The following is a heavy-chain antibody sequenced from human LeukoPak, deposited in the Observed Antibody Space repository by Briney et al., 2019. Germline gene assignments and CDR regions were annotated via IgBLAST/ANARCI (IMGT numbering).Heavy chain of an antibody. CDR1: GFTFSSYW. Sequence: GGSLRLSCTASGFTFSSYWMHWVRQAPGKGLEWVAVISYDGSNKYYADSVKGRFTISRDNSKSTLYLQMNSLRAEDTAVYYCAKDLEDILTGSLNNWFDPWGQGTLVTVSS. V-gene: IGHV3-30*18. J-gene: IGHJ5*02. D-gene: IGHD3-9*01. CDR2: ISYDGSNK. CDR3: AKDLEDILTGSLNNWFDP.